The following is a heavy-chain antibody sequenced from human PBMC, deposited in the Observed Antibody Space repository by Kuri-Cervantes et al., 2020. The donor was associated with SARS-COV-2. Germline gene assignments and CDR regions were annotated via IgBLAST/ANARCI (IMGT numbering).Heavy chain of an antibody. Sequence: ASVKVSCKASGYTFTSYDINWVRQATGQGLEWMGWMNPNSGNTGYAQKFQGRVTMTRNTSISTAYMELSSLRSEDTAVYYCASAWGYCSSTSCYNAPYYYYGMDVWGQGTTVTVSS. V-gene: IGHV1-8*01. CDR2: MNPNSGNT. CDR3: ASAWGYCSSTSCYNAPYYYYGMDV. D-gene: IGHD2-2*02. J-gene: IGHJ6*02. CDR1: GYTFTSYD.